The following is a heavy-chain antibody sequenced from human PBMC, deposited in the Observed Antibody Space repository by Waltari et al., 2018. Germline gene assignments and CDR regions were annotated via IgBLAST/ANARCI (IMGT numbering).Heavy chain of an antibody. CDR2: IYAGDSDT. D-gene: IGHD6-19*01. J-gene: IGHJ4*02. Sequence: EVQLVQSGAEVKKPGESLKISCKGSGYSFPSYWIGWVRQMPGKGLEWMGFIYAGDSDTRYSPSFKGQVTISVDKSISTAYLQWSTLKASDTAMYFCAREKGFSSGNFDYWGQGTLVTVSS. V-gene: IGHV5-51*01. CDR3: AREKGFSSGNFDY. CDR1: GYSFPSYW.